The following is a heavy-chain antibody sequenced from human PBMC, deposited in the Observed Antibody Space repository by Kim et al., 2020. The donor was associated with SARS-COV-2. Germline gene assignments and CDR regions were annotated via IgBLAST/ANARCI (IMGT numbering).Heavy chain of an antibody. D-gene: IGHD5-12*01. Sequence: GGSLRLSCAASGFTFTNAWMTWVRQAPGKGLEWVGRIKSKTDGGTTDYAAPVKGRFTISRDDSKNTLYLQMNSLKTEDTAVYYCTTGGVGVFSGYVILDYWGQGTLVTVSS. J-gene: IGHJ4*02. CDR2: IKSKTDGGTT. CDR3: TTGGVGVFSGYVILDY. V-gene: IGHV3-15*01. CDR1: GFTFTNAW.